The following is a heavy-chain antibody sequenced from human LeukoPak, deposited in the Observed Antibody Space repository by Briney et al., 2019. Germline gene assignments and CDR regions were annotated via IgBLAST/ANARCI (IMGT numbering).Heavy chain of an antibody. CDR3: ASSYYYDSSAPKTLNY. V-gene: IGHV1-8*01. J-gene: IGHJ4*02. CDR2: MNPNSGNT. Sequence: ASVKVSCKASGYTFTSYDNNWVRQATGQGLEWMGWMNPNSGNTGYAQKFQGRVTMTRNTSISTAYMELSSLRSEDTAVYYCASSYYYDSSAPKTLNYWGQGTLVTVSS. CDR1: GYTFTSYD. D-gene: IGHD3-22*01.